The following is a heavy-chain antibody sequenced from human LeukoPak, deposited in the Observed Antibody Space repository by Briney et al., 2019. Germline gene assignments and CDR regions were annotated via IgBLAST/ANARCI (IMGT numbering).Heavy chain of an antibody. CDR3: ARDKYYYDSSGYYGDYYYGMDV. CDR2: IYSGGST. V-gene: IGHV3-53*01. Sequence: GGSLRLSCAASGFTVSSNYMSWVRQAPGKGLEWVSVIYSGGSTYYADSVKGRLTISRDNSKNTLYLQMNSLRAEDTAVYYCARDKYYYDSSGYYGDYYYGMDVWGQGTTVTVSS. J-gene: IGHJ6*02. CDR1: GFTVSSNY. D-gene: IGHD3-22*01.